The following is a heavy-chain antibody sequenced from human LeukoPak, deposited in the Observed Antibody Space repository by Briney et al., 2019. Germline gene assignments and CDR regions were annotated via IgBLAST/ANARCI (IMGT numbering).Heavy chain of an antibody. V-gene: IGHV3-33*01. CDR3: ARGYYSSGSYYMGNY. CDR2: IWYDGSNK. J-gene: IGHJ4*02. D-gene: IGHD3-10*01. CDR1: GFTFSSYA. Sequence: GGSLRLSCAASGFTFSSYAMHWVRQAPGKGLEWVAVIWYDGSNKYYADSVKGRFTISRDNSKNTLYLQMNSLRVEDSALYYCARGYYSSGSYYMGNYWGQGTLVTVSS.